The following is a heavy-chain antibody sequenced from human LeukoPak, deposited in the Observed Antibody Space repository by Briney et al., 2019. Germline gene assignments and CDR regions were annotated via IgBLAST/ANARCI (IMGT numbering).Heavy chain of an antibody. CDR3: ARDNKYCSSTSCYGFNY. V-gene: IGHV4-34*01. D-gene: IGHD2-2*01. CDR2: INHSGST. J-gene: IGHJ4*02. Sequence: SETLSLTCAVYGGSFSGYYWSWIRQPPGKGLEWIGEINHSGSTNYNPSLKSRVTISVDTSKNQFSLKLSSVTAAYTAVYYCARDNKYCSSTSCYGFNYWGQGTLVTVSS. CDR1: GGSFSGYY.